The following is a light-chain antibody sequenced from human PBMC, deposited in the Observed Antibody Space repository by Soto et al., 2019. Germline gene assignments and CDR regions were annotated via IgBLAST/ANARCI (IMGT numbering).Light chain of an antibody. CDR2: GAS. V-gene: IGKV3D-15*01. Sequence: EIVMTQSPATLSVSPGERATLSCRASQGIKNYLAWFQQKPGQAPWLLIYGASTRATAIPARFSGSGSGTEFTLSISSLQSEDFAVYYCQQYNDWPRTFGQGTKVETK. J-gene: IGKJ1*01. CDR1: QGIKNY. CDR3: QQYNDWPRT.